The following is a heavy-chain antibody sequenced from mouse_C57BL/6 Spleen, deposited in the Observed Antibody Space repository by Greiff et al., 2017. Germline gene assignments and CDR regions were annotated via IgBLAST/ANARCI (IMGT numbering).Heavy chain of an antibody. CDR2: ISSGSSTI. J-gene: IGHJ3*01. CDR3: ARNSYYPFAY. V-gene: IGHV5-17*01. Sequence: DVKLVESGGGLVTPGGSLKLSCAASGFTFSDYGMHWVRQAPEKGLEWVAYISSGSSTIYYADTVKGRFTISRDNAKNTLFLQMTSLRSEDTAMYYCARNSYYPFAYWGQGTLVTVSA. CDR1: GFTFSDYG. D-gene: IGHD2-10*01.